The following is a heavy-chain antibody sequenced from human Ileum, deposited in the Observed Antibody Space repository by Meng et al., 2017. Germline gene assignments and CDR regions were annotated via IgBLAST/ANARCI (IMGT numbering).Heavy chain of an antibody. V-gene: IGHV4-61*03. Sequence: SETLSLTCTVSGGSVTTSNYYWSWLRLPPGKRLEWIGHFRYSEGTNYSPSLKSRVTMSLDTSKNHFSLELRSVTAADTAVYYCARDSWLRSGDDGWGFGPWGQGTLVTVSS. CDR2: FRYSEGT. CDR1: GGSVTTSNYY. CDR3: ARDSWLRSGDDGWGFGP. J-gene: IGHJ5*02. D-gene: IGHD5-12*01.